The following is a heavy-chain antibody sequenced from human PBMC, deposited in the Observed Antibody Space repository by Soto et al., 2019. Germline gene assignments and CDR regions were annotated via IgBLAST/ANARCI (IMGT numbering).Heavy chain of an antibody. CDR1: GFTSWDYD. Sequence: PGGSLRLSCAASGFTSWDYDMSWIRQAPGKGLEWVSYISRSGNTMYYGDYVKGRFTISRDNAENSVFLQMISLRAEGTAVYYCVREGRSSTSCNTGCAFDIWGQGTMVT. CDR2: ISRSGNTM. J-gene: IGHJ3*02. CDR3: VREGRSSTSCNTGCAFDI. D-gene: IGHD2-2*02. V-gene: IGHV3-11*01.